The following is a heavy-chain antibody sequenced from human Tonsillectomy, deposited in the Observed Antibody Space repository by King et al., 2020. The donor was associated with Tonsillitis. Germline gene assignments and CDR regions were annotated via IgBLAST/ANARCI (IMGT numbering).Heavy chain of an antibody. CDR1: GYTFTSYY. J-gene: IGHJ2*01. Sequence: QLVQSGAEVKKPGASVKVSCKASGYTFTSYYMHWVRQAPGQGLEWMGIINPSGGSTSYAQKFQGRVTMTRDTSTSTVYMELSSLRSEDTAVYYCARGPHDDYYVSTAIYWYFDLWGRGTLVTVSA. D-gene: IGHD3-22*01. V-gene: IGHV1-46*01. CDR3: ARGPHDDYYVSTAIYWYFDL. CDR2: INPSGGST.